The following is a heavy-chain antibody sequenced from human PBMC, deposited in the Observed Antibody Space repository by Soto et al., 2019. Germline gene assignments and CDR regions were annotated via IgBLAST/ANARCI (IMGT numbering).Heavy chain of an antibody. D-gene: IGHD6-19*01. CDR2: ISWNSGSI. J-gene: IGHJ3*02. Sequence: PGRSMRLSCAASGFTFINYAMRWVRQAPGKGLEWVSGISWNSGSIGYADSVKGRFTISRDNAKNSLYLQMNSLRAEDTALYYCAKDPGYSSGPDSAFDIWGQGTMVTVSS. CDR1: GFTFINYA. V-gene: IGHV3-9*01. CDR3: AKDPGYSSGPDSAFDI.